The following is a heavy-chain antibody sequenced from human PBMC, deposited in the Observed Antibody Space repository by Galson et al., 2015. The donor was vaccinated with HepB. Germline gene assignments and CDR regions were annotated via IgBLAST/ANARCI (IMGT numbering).Heavy chain of an antibody. CDR3: AKAIWGDYALDY. CDR1: GFTFDDYA. J-gene: IGHJ4*02. D-gene: IGHD4-17*01. CDR2: ISRNSGSI. Sequence: SLRLSCAASGFTFDDYAMHWVRQAPGKGLEWVSGISRNSGSIVYADSVKGRFTISRDNAKNSLYLQMNSLRAEDTALYYCAKAIWGDYALDYWGQGTLVTVSS. V-gene: IGHV3-9*01.